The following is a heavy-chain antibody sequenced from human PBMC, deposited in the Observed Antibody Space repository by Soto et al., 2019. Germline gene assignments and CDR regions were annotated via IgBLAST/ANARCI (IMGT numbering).Heavy chain of an antibody. D-gene: IGHD2-15*01. Sequence: QVQLVQSGAEVKKPGSSVKVSCKASGGTFSRYTISWVRQAPGQGLEWMGRIIPILDIPNYAQNFQGRVTITADKSTSTAYMELSSLRSDDTAVYYCASHFTGVLVLGASPPGGDNYGWDVWGQRTTVTVSS. CDR2: IIPILDIP. J-gene: IGHJ6*02. CDR3: ASHFTGVLVLGASPPGGDNYGWDV. V-gene: IGHV1-69*02. CDR1: GGTFSRYT.